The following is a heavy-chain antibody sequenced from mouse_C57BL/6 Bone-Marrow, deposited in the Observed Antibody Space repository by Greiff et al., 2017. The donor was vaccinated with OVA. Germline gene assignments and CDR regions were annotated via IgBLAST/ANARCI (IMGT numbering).Heavy chain of an antibody. Sequence: QVHVKQSGAELARPGASVKLSCKASGYTFTSYGISWVKQRTGQGLEWIGEIYPRSGNTYYNEKFKGKATLTADKSSSTAYMELRSLTSEDSAVYFCARGLLPFAYWGQGTLVTVSA. CDR2: IYPRSGNT. V-gene: IGHV1-81*01. D-gene: IGHD2-3*01. J-gene: IGHJ3*01. CDR3: ARGLLPFAY. CDR1: GYTFTSYG.